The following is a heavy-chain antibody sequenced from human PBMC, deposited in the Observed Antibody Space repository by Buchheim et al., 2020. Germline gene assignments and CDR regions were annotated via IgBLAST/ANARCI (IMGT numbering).Heavy chain of an antibody. CDR2: IYYSGST. CDR1: GGSISSSSYY. V-gene: IGHV4-39*07. D-gene: IGHD6-13*01. CDR3: ARDGVVGTIAAAGP. Sequence: QLQLQESGPGLVKPSETLSLTCTVSGGSISSSSYYWGWIRQPPGKGLEWIGNIYYSGSTYYNPSLTSRVTISVDTSKKQFPLKLSSVTAADTAVYYCARDGVVGTIAAAGPCGQGTL. J-gene: IGHJ5*02.